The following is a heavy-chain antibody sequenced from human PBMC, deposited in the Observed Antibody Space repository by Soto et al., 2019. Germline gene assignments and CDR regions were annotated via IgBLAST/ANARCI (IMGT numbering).Heavy chain of an antibody. V-gene: IGHV1-18*01. D-gene: IGHD3-10*01. CDR2: ISAYNGDT. CDR1: GYTFTSHG. Sequence: QVQLVQSGAEVKKPGASVKVSCKASGYTFTSHGISWVRQAPGQGLEWMGWISAYNGDTNYAQKLQGRVTVTTDTSTSTAYMELSSLRSDDTAVYYCASMVRGANIDYYHYMDVWGKGNTVTVSS. CDR3: ASMVRGANIDYYHYMDV. J-gene: IGHJ6*03.